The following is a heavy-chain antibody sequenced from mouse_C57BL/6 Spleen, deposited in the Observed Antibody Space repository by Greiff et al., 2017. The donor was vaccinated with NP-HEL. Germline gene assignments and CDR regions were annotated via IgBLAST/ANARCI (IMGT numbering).Heavy chain of an antibody. CDR1: GYTFTSYW. Sequence: VQLQQPGAELVMPGASVKLSCKASGYTFTSYWLHWVKQRPGQGLEWIGEIDPSDSYTNYNQKFKGKSTLTVDKSSSTAYMQLSSLTSEDSAVYYCARRGNSPWFAYWGQGTLVTVSA. V-gene: IGHV1-69*01. J-gene: IGHJ3*01. D-gene: IGHD2-1*01. CDR3: ARRGNSPWFAY. CDR2: IDPSDSYT.